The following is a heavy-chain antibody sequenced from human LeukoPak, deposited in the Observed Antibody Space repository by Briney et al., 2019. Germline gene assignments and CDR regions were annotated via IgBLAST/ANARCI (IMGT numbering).Heavy chain of an antibody. CDR2: ISYSAST. V-gene: IGHV4-39*01. Sequence: PSQTLSLTCTVSGVSISSSSYYGGWSRQPPGKGMEWIGSISYSASTNSNPSSKGRLTISVDTSKNQFSLKLSSVTAADTAVYYCARQLGSITIFGVVSHFDYWGQGTLATVSS. J-gene: IGHJ4*02. CDR1: GVSISSSSYY. D-gene: IGHD3-3*01. CDR3: ARQLGSITIFGVVSHFDY.